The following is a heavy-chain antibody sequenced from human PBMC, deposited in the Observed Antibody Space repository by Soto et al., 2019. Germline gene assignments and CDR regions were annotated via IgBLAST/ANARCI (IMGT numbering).Heavy chain of an antibody. CDR1: GYTFTSYG. Sequence: GASLRISCKASGYTFTSYGISWVRHAPVQGLEWMGWISAYNGNTNYSQKLQGRVTITTDTTTSTDYMEPRSLRSADTGVYYCASDSVLLRFGKFRDIDYWGQGTLRTLSS. CDR3: ASDSVLLRFGKFRDIDY. CDR2: ISAYNGNT. D-gene: IGHD3-10*01. V-gene: IGHV1-18*01. J-gene: IGHJ4*02.